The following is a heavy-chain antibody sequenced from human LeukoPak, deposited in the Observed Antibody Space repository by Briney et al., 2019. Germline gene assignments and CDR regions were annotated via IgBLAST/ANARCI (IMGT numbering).Heavy chain of an antibody. V-gene: IGHV5-10-1*01. Sequence: GESLRISCKGSGYSSTSYWISWVRQMPGKGLEWMGRIDPSDSYTNYSPSFQGHVTISADKSISTAYLQWSSLKASDTAMYYCARLEDIVVVPAANFDYWGQGTLVTVSS. J-gene: IGHJ4*02. D-gene: IGHD2-2*01. CDR3: ARLEDIVVVPAANFDY. CDR2: IDPSDSYT. CDR1: GYSSTSYW.